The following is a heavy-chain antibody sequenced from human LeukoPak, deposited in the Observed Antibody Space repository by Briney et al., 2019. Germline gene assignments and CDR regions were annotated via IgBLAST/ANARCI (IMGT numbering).Heavy chain of an antibody. J-gene: IGHJ6*02. D-gene: IGHD1-14*01. V-gene: IGHV5-51*01. CDR2: IYPGDSHT. CDR1: GYCSTSYR. Sequence: GESLQISCKGSGYCSTSYRISWLRQMPGKGLEWMVIIYPGDSHTRYSPSFQGQVTISADKSISTAYLQWSSLKASDTGRYYCASRPDNYYGMDDWGQGTLVTVSS. CDR3: ASRPDNYYGMDD.